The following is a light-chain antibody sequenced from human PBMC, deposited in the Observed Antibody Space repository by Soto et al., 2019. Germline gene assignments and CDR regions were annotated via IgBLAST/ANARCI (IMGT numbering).Light chain of an antibody. CDR2: GAS. CDR1: QSISSSY. V-gene: IGKV3D-20*02. CDR3: QQRSNWIT. J-gene: IGKJ5*01. Sequence: EIVLTQSPGTLSLSPGERGTLSCRASQSISSSYLAWYQQKPGQAPRLLIYGASRRATGIADRFSGSGSGTDFTLTISRLDPEDIAIYYCQQRSNWITFGQGTRLEIK.